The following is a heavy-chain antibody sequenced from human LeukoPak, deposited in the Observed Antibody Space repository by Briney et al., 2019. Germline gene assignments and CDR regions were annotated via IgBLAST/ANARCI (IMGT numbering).Heavy chain of an antibody. J-gene: IGHJ4*02. V-gene: IGHV5-51*01. Sequence: GGSLRLSCKGSGYSFTSYWIGWVRQMPGKGLEWMGIIYPGDSDTRYSPSFQGQVTISVDKSISTAYLQWGSLTASDTAMYYCARQGYSASSRFDYWGQGTLVTVSS. D-gene: IGHD6-13*01. CDR3: ARQGYSASSRFDY. CDR1: GYSFTSYW. CDR2: IYPGDSDT.